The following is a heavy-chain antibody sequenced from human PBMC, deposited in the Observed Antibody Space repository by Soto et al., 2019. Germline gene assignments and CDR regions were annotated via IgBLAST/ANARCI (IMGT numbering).Heavy chain of an antibody. CDR3: AKDILPLYSSYLWFDP. Sequence: GGSLRLSCAASGFTFDDYAMHWVRQAPGKGLEWVSGISWNSGSIGYADSVKGRFTISRDNAKNSMYLQMNSLRAEDTALYYCAKDILPLYSSYLWFDPWGQGTLVTVSS. CDR2: ISWNSGSI. J-gene: IGHJ5*02. V-gene: IGHV3-9*01. D-gene: IGHD6-19*01. CDR1: GFTFDDYA.